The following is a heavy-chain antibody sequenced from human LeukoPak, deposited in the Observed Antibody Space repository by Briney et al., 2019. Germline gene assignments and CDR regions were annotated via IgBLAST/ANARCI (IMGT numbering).Heavy chain of an antibody. CDR2: IKGDGSDK. CDR1: GFTFSSYW. Sequence: GGSLRLSCAASGFTFSSYWMSWVRQAPGKGLEWVGNIKGDGSDKYYVDSVKGRFTISRGNAKNSLYLQMNSLRAEDTAVYYCARDPAAWDYWGQGTLVTVSS. D-gene: IGHD2-2*01. J-gene: IGHJ4*02. V-gene: IGHV3-7*01. CDR3: ARDPAAWDY.